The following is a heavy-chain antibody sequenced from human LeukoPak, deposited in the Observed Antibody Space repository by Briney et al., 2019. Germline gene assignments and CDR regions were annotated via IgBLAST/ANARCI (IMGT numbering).Heavy chain of an antibody. CDR2: IYTSRST. CDR3: ARDLSGSYWGDAFDI. V-gene: IGHV4-61*02. D-gene: IGHD1-26*01. Sequence: PSETLSLTCTVSGGSISSGSYYWSWIRQPAGKGLEWIGRIYTSRSTNYNPSLKSRVTMSVDTSKNQFSLKLSSVTAADTAVYYCARDLSGSYWGDAFDIWGQGTMVTVSS. CDR1: GGSISSGSYY. J-gene: IGHJ3*02.